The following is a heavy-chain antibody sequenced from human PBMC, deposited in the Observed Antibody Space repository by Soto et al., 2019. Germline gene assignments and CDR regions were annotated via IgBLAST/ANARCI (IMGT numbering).Heavy chain of an antibody. Sequence: LRLSCAASGFTFDDYAMHWVRQAPGKGLEWVSGISWNSGSIGYADSVKGRFTISRDNAKNSLYLQMNSLRAEDTALYYCAKGIAARLPSLFYFDYWGQGTLVTVSS. D-gene: IGHD6-6*01. V-gene: IGHV3-9*01. J-gene: IGHJ4*02. CDR3: AKGIAARLPSLFYFDY. CDR2: ISWNSGSI. CDR1: GFTFDDYA.